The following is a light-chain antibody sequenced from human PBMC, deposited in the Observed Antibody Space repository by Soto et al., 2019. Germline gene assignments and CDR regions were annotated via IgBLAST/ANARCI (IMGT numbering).Light chain of an antibody. CDR2: DTS. Sequence: DIVVTQSPATLSASPGERVTLSCRASQFVSSRLAWYQQRPGQVPRLLIYDTSTRAPGISARFSGSGSGTEFTITISSLQSEDVAVYYCQEYIQWPPGMFGPGTTVDIK. V-gene: IGKV3-15*01. CDR1: QFVSSR. CDR3: QEYIQWPPGM. J-gene: IGKJ1*01.